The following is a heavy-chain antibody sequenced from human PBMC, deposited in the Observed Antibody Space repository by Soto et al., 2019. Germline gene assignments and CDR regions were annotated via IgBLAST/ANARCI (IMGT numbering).Heavy chain of an antibody. CDR1: GGSISSGGYS. CDR3: ARAPDY. Sequence: PSETLSLTCAVSGGSISSGGYSWSWIRQPPGKGLEWIGYIYHSVSTYYNPSLKSRVTISVDRSKNQFSLKLSSVTAADTAVYYCARAPDYWGQGTLVTVSS. CDR2: IYHSVST. V-gene: IGHV4-30-2*01. J-gene: IGHJ4*02.